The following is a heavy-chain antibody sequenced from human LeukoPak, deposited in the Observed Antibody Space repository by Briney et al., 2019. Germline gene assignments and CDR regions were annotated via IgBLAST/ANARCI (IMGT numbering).Heavy chain of an antibody. CDR3: ARGPSIAAAGTSDY. D-gene: IGHD6-13*01. CDR2: ISSSSSYI. CDR1: GFTFSSYS. Sequence: PGESLRLSCAASGFTFSSYSMNWVRQAPGKGLEWVSSISSSSSYIYYADSVKGRFTISRDNAKNSLYLQMNSLRAEDTAVYYCARGPSIAAAGTSDYWGQGTLVTVSS. V-gene: IGHV3-21*01. J-gene: IGHJ4*02.